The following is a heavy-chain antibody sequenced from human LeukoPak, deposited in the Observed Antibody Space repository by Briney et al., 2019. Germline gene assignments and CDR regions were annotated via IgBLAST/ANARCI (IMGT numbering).Heavy chain of an antibody. CDR3: ARSIAARRRGWFDP. Sequence: TLSLTCTVSGGSISSGGYYWSWIRQHPGKGLEWIGYIYYSGSTYYNPSLKSRVTISVDTSKNQFSLKLSSVTAADTAVYYCARSIAARRRGWFDPWGQGTLVTVSS. CDR2: IYYSGST. D-gene: IGHD6-6*01. J-gene: IGHJ5*02. CDR1: GGSISSGGYY. V-gene: IGHV4-31*03.